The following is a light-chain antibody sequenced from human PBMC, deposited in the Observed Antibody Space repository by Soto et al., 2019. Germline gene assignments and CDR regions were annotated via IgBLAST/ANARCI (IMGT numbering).Light chain of an antibody. CDR2: GAS. CDR1: QSLSSN. J-gene: IGKJ1*01. Sequence: EIVMTQSPATLSVSPGERATLSCRGSQSLSSNLAWYQQKPGQAPRLLIYGASTRATGVPARFSGGGSGTEFTRTISSFQSEDFAVYYCQQYNAWPRTFGQGTKVAIK. CDR3: QQYNAWPRT. V-gene: IGKV3-15*01.